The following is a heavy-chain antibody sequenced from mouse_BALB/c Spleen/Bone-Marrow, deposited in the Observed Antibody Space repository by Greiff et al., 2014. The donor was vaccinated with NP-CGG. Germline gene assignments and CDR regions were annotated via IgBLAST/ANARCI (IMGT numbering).Heavy chain of an antibody. CDR3: ARVYLWYFDV. Sequence: VQGVESGPGLVAPSQSLSITCTVSGFSLTSYGVHWVRQPPGKGLEWLGVIWAGGSTNYNSALMSRLSISKDNSKGQVFLKMNSLQTDDTAMYYCARVYLWYFDVWGAGTTVTVSS. CDR1: GFSLTSYG. J-gene: IGHJ1*01. D-gene: IGHD2-3*01. CDR2: IWAGGST. V-gene: IGHV2-9*02.